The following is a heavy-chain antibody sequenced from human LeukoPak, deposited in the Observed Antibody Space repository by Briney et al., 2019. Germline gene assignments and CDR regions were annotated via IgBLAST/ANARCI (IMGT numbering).Heavy chain of an antibody. CDR3: ARDRVQYSHGWTDY. D-gene: IGHD5-18*01. J-gene: IGHJ4*02. Sequence: SVKGRFTISRDNAMNSLYLQMHSLRVEDTAVYFCARDRVQYSHGWTDYWGQGNLVTVSS. V-gene: IGHV3-48*01.